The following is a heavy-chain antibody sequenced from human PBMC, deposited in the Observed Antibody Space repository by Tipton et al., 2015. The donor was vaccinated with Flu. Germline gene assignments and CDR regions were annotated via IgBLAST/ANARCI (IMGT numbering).Heavy chain of an antibody. J-gene: IGHJ6*02. D-gene: IGHD3-10*01. CDR3: ARDKGFGAGLTYDYYSMDV. V-gene: IGHV4-31*03. CDR1: GGSVSSGGSY. Sequence: LRLSCIVSGGSVSSGGSYWSWIRQHPGKGLEWIGNIYYSGSTYYNPSLESRLTISVDTSKNQFSLRMNSVTAADTAVYYCARDKGFGAGLTYDYYSMDVWGQGTTVTVSS. CDR2: IYYSGST.